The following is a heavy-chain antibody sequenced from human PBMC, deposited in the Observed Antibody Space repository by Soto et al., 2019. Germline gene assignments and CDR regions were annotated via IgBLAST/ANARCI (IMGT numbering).Heavy chain of an antibody. CDR1: GFTFSTYA. D-gene: IGHD6-13*01. V-gene: IGHV3-23*01. Sequence: EVQLLESGGGLVQPGGSLRLSCAASGFTFSTYAMSWVRQAPGKGLEWVSLITGSGGSTYYADSVKGRFTISRDNSKNTLYLHMNSLSAEDTAVYYCANGGSSCSYFACWGQGTLVTVSS. CDR3: ANGGSSCSYFAC. CDR2: ITGSGGST. J-gene: IGHJ4*02.